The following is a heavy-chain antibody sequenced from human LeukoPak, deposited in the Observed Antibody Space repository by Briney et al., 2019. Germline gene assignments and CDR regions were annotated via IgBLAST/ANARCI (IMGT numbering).Heavy chain of an antibody. CDR1: GFTVSSNL. J-gene: IGHJ4*02. D-gene: IGHD3-3*02. V-gene: IGHV3-53*01. Sequence: GGSLRLSCAASGFTVSSNLMTWVRQSPGSGLEWLSSSYSAGATYYADSVKGRFTISRDHSNNSVSLQMTNLRVEDTAIYYCARGASRISWPGIDYWGQGTLVTVSS. CDR3: ARGASRISWPGIDY. CDR2: SYSAGAT.